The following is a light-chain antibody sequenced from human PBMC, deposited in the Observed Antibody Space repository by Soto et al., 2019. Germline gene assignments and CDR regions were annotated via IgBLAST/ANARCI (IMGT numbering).Light chain of an antibody. CDR1: QSISSW. V-gene: IGKV1-5*03. J-gene: IGKJ1*01. CDR2: QAS. Sequence: DIQMTQSPSTLSASVGDRVTITCRASQSISSWLAWYQHKPGEAPKLLISQASILESGVPPRFSGSGSGTEFTLTITSLQPEDFTTYFCQHYTTYWTFGQGTKV. CDR3: QHYTTYWT.